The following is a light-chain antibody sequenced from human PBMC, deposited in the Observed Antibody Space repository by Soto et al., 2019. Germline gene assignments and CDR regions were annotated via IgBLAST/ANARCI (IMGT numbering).Light chain of an antibody. J-gene: IGLJ1*01. V-gene: IGLV2-14*01. CDR3: SSYTSSSTPYV. CDR2: EVT. Sequence: QSVLTQPASVSASPGQSVTISCAGTSSDVGGYNYVSWYQQRPGRAPKLMIYEVTYRPSGVSNRFSGSKSGNTASLTISGLQAEDEADYYCSSYTSSSTPYVFGTGTKVTVL. CDR1: SSDVGGYNY.